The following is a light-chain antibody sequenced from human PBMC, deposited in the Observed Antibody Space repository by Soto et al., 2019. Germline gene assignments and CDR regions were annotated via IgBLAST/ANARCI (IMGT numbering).Light chain of an antibody. CDR2: DAI. V-gene: IGKV3D-20*02. Sequence: EIVLTQSPGTLSLSPGDRATLSCRASRTVSGNYLAWYQQRPNQAPRLLISDAIRRAAGIPDRFSGSGSGTDFTLTITRLEPEDFAVYYCQQRSHWPFLTFGGGTRVEIK. CDR1: RTVSGNY. CDR3: QQRSHWPFLT. J-gene: IGKJ4*01.